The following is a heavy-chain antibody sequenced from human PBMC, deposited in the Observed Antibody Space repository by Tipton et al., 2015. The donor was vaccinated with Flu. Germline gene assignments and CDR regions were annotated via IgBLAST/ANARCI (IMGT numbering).Heavy chain of an antibody. D-gene: IGHD4-17*01. J-gene: IGHJ5*02. Sequence: TLSLTCTVSGGSISSGGYYWSWIRQHPGKGLEWIGYIYYSGSTYYNPSLKSRVTISVDTSKNQFSLKLSSVTAADTAVYYCARGPDDYGDYYHWGQGTLVTVSS. CDR3: ARGPDDYGDYYH. V-gene: IGHV4-31*03. CDR2: IYYSGST. CDR1: GGSISSGGYY.